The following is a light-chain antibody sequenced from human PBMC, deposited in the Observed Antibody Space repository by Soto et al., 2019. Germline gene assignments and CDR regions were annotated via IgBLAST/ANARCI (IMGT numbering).Light chain of an antibody. V-gene: IGLV1-44*01. CDR2: SNN. Sequence: QSVLTQPPSASGTPGQRVTISCSGSSSNIGSDTVNWYQQFPGTAPKLVIYSNNQRPSGVPDRFSGSKSGTSASLAISGLQSEDEAEYYRATWDASLYVIFGGGTKLTVL. CDR3: ATWDASLYVI. J-gene: IGLJ2*01. CDR1: SSNIGSDT.